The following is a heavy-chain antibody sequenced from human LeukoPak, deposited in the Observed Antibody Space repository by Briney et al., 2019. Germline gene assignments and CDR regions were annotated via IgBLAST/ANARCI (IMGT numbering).Heavy chain of an antibody. Sequence: PSETLSLTCTVSGYSISSGYYWSWIRQPPGKGLEWIGEINHSGSTNYNPSLKSRVTISVDTSKNQFSLKLSSVTAADTAVYYCARLLPSLPYSGSYRRFYFDYWGQGTLVTVSS. J-gene: IGHJ4*02. V-gene: IGHV4-38-2*02. CDR2: INHSGST. D-gene: IGHD1-26*01. CDR1: GYSISSGYY. CDR3: ARLLPSLPYSGSYRRFYFDY.